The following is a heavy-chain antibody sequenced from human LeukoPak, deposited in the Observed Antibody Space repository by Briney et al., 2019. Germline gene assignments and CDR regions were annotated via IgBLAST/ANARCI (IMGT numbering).Heavy chain of an antibody. CDR3: ARDLSSSGWAGHNWFDP. Sequence: SETLSLTCTVSGGSISSYYWSWIRQPPGKGLEWIGYIYYSGSTNYNPSLKSRVTISVDTSKNQFSLKLSSVTAADTAVYYCARDLSSSGWAGHNWFDPWGQGTLVTVSS. CDR1: GGSISSYY. V-gene: IGHV4-59*01. D-gene: IGHD6-19*01. CDR2: IYYSGST. J-gene: IGHJ5*02.